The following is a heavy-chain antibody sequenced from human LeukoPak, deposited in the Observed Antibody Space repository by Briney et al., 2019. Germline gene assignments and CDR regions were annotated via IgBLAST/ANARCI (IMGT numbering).Heavy chain of an antibody. CDR2: IASSGLNT. Sequence: GGSLRLSCAASGFMFRDAAMTWVRQAPGKGLEWVSLIASSGLNTYYADSVKGRFTISRDNSKNTVSLQLNSLRVEDTAIYYCARDIELSTWGLGTLVTVSS. CDR3: ARDIELST. J-gene: IGHJ3*01. CDR1: GFMFRDAA. V-gene: IGHV3-23*01. D-gene: IGHD5-12*01.